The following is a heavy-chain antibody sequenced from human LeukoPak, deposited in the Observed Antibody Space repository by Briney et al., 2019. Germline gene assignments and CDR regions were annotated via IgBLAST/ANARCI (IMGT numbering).Heavy chain of an antibody. J-gene: IGHJ4*02. CDR3: ARAGYSSSWYADY. V-gene: IGHV3-11*01. CDR2: ISSSGSSI. Sequence: PGGSLRLSCAASGFTFNAYAMSWIRQAPGKGLEWVSYISSSGSSIYYADSVKGRFTISRDNAKNSLYLQMNSLRAEDTAVYYCARAGYSSSWYADYWGQGTLVTVSS. CDR1: GFTFNAYA. D-gene: IGHD6-13*01.